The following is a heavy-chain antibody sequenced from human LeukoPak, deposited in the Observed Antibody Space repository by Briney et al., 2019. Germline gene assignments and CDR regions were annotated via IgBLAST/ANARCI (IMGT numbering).Heavy chain of an antibody. CDR1: GGTFSSYA. J-gene: IGHJ4*02. V-gene: IGHV1-69*05. D-gene: IGHD5-24*01. Sequence: GASAKVSCKASGGTFSSYAISWVRQAPGQGLEWMGGIIPIFGTANYAQKFQGRVTITTDESTSTAYMELSSLRSEDTAVYYCARGRDGYNSFDYWGQGTLVTVSS. CDR3: ARGRDGYNSFDY. CDR2: IIPIFGTA.